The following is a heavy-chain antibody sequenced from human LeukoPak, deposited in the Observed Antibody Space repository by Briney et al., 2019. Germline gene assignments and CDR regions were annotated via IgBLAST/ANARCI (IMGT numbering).Heavy chain of an antibody. CDR2: ISSSGTTK. V-gene: IGHV3-48*02. CDR3: AVEGYCSGGSCYTNWFDS. D-gene: IGHD2-15*01. CDR1: GFTFSNAC. J-gene: IGHJ5*01. Sequence: GGSLRLSCAASGFTFSNACMNWVRQAPGKGLEWVSYISSSGTTKYYADSVKGRFTISRDNVKNSLYLQMNSLRDEDTAVYYCAVEGYCSGGSCYTNWFDSWGQGTLVTVSS.